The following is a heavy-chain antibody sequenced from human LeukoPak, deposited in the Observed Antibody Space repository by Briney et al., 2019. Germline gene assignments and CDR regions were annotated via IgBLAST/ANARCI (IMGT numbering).Heavy chain of an antibody. Sequence: PSETLSLTCTVSGYSISSGFHWGWIRQPPGKGLEWIGNFYYTGDTNYDPSLRSRLTISVDTSKNQLSLELRSVTAADTAVYYCVRGVTDRGQGTLVTVSS. J-gene: IGHJ4*02. CDR3: VRGVTD. CDR2: FYYTGDT. V-gene: IGHV4-38-2*02. CDR1: GYSISSGFH. D-gene: IGHD4-23*01.